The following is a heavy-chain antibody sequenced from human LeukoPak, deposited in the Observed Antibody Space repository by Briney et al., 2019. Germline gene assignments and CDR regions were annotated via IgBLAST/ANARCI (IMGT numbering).Heavy chain of an antibody. D-gene: IGHD3-3*01. J-gene: IGHJ4*02. CDR3: ATSIFGGPGYFDS. V-gene: IGHV1-69*01. CDR1: GGTFSSYA. Sequence: GSSVKVSCKASGGTFSSYAISWVRQAPGQGLEWMGGIIPIFGTANYAQKFQGRVTITADESTSTAYMELSSLRSEDTAVYYCATSIFGGPGYFDSWGQGTLVTASS. CDR2: IIPIFGTA.